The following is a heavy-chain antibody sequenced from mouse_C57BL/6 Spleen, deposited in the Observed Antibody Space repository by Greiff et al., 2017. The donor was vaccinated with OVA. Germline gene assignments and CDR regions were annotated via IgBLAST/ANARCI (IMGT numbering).Heavy chain of an antibody. Sequence: EVQRVESGGGLVQPGGSLKLSCAASGFTFSDYYMYWVRQTPEKRLEWVAYISNGGGSTYYPDTVKGRFTISRDNAKNTLYLQMSRLKSEDTAMYYCARGTTSWFAYWGQGTLVTVSA. J-gene: IGHJ3*01. CDR2: ISNGGGST. D-gene: IGHD1-1*01. CDR1: GFTFSDYY. CDR3: ARGTTSWFAY. V-gene: IGHV5-12*01.